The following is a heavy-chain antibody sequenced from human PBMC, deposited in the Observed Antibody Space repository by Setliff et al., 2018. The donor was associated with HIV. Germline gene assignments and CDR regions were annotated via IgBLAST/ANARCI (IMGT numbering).Heavy chain of an antibody. CDR3: AKDYTPTFWEYNWFDT. CDR1: GLTFDYYA. CDR2: ISGSGDRT. D-gene: IGHD3-3*01. V-gene: IGHV3-23*01. J-gene: IGHJ5*02. Sequence: GESLTISCEASGLTFDYYAVTWVRQAPGKGLEWVSGISGSGDRTFYADSVKGRFTVSRDNSKDTLFLQMNSLRAEDTAIYFCAKDYTPTFWEYNWFDTWGQGTLVTVSS.